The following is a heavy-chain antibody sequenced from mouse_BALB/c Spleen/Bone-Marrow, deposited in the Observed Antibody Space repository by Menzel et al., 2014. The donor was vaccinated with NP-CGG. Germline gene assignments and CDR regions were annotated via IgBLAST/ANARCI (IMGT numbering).Heavy chain of an antibody. J-gene: IGHJ1*01. Sequence: DVMLVESGGGLVQPGGSLKLSCAASGFDFSRYWMSWVRQAPGKGLEWIGEINPDSSTVNYTPSLKDKFIISRDNAKXTLYLQMSKVRSEDTALYYCALLGNYGYFDVWGAGTTVTVSS. CDR2: INPDSSTV. D-gene: IGHD2-1*01. CDR1: GFDFSRYW. V-gene: IGHV4-1*02. CDR3: ALLGNYGYFDV.